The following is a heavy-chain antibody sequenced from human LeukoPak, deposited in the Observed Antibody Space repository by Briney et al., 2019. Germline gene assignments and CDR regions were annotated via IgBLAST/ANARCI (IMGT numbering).Heavy chain of an antibody. V-gene: IGHV3-48*03. D-gene: IGHD3-10*01. J-gene: IGHJ4*02. CDR2: ISSSGSTI. Sequence: GGSLRLSCAASGFTFSSYEMDWVRQAPGKGLEWVSYISSSGSTIYYADSVKGRFPISRDNAKNSLYLPMNSLRAEDTAVYYCARVLAFGEPSYYFDYWGQGTLVTVSS. CDR3: ARVLAFGEPSYYFDY. CDR1: GFTFSSYE.